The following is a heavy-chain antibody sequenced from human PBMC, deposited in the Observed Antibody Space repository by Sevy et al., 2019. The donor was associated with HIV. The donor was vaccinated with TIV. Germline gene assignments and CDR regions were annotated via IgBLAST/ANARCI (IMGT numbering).Heavy chain of an antibody. D-gene: IGHD3-3*01. Sequence: GGSLRLSCAASGFTFSSYAMSWVRQAPGKGLEWVSAISGSGGSTYYADSVKGRFTIPRDNSKNTLYLQMNSLRAEDTAVYYCANAGRLYYDFWSGYFDGEGGLGFDYWGQGTLVTVSS. V-gene: IGHV3-23*01. CDR1: GFTFSSYA. J-gene: IGHJ4*02. CDR3: ANAGRLYYDFWSGYFDGEGGLGFDY. CDR2: ISGSGGST.